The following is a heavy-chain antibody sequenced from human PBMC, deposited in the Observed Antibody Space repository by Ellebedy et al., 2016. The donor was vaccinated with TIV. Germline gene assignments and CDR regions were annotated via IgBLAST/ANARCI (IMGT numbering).Heavy chain of an antibody. V-gene: IGHV4-61*08. D-gene: IGHD5-18*01. J-gene: IGHJ5*02. CDR3: AKVGERGYSEFDP. CDR1: GGSISSGGYY. CDR2: IYYSGST. Sequence: SETLSLTXTVSGGSISSGGYYWSWIRQHPGKGLEWIGYIYYSGSTDYNPSLRSRVTISLDTSKKQFSLKLTSVTAADTAVYFCAKVGERGYSEFDPWGQGTLVTVSS.